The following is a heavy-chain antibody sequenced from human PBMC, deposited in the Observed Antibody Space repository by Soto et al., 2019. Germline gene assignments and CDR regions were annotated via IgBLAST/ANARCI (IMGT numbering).Heavy chain of an antibody. CDR1: GFTVGYNY. Sequence: EVRLVETGGGLIQPGGSLRLSCPVSGFTVGYNYMYWVRQPPGKGLEWVSLIYSNGDTRYADSVAGRFTVSRDSSKNTLYLQMNNLRDEDTAVYYCARKTDSGGNGGFWGQGTLVTVSS. CDR3: ARKTDSGGNGGF. J-gene: IGHJ4*02. D-gene: IGHD2-15*01. V-gene: IGHV3-53*02. CDR2: IYSNGDT.